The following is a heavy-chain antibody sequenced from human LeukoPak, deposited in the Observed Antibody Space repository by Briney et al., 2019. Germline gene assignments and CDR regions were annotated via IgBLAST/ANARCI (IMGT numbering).Heavy chain of an antibody. V-gene: IGHV3-30*04. CDR3: AKGPMAWFDY. J-gene: IGHJ4*02. Sequence: GGSLRLSCAASGFTFSSYAMHWVRQAPGKGLEWVAVISYDGSNKYYADSVKGRFTISRDNSKNTLYLQMNSLRAEDTAIYYCAKGPMAWFDYWGQGTLVTVSS. D-gene: IGHD3-10*01. CDR1: GFTFSSYA. CDR2: ISYDGSNK.